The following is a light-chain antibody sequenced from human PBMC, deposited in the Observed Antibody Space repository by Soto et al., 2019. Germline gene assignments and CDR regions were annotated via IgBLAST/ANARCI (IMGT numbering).Light chain of an antibody. CDR1: SSDVGGYND. Sequence: QSALTQPASVSGSPGQSITISCTGTSSDVGGYNDVSWYQQHPGKAPKLMIYDVSNRPSGVSNRFSGSKSGNTASLTISGLQAEDEADYYCSSYTSSSTLGVFGGGTTLTVL. V-gene: IGLV2-14*01. CDR3: SSYTSSSTLGV. CDR2: DVS. J-gene: IGLJ2*01.